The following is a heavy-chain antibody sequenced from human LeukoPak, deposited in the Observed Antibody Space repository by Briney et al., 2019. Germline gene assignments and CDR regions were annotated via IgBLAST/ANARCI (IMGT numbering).Heavy chain of an antibody. CDR1: GFTFRSFA. CDR2: ISGSGEST. CDR3: AKDAIGQYRPYYFDS. Sequence: PGRSLRLSCAASGFTFRSFAMSWVRQAPGKGLEWVSAISGSGESTYYADYVKGRFTVSRDNSKNTLILQLNSLRAEDTAVYYCAKDAIGQYRPYYFDSWGKGTLVTVSS. J-gene: IGHJ4*02. V-gene: IGHV3-23*01. D-gene: IGHD3-16*02.